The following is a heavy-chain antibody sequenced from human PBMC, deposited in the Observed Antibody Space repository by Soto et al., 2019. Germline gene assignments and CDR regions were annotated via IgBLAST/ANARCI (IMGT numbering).Heavy chain of an antibody. J-gene: IGHJ6*03. Sequence: EVQLVESGGGLVKPGGSLRLSCAASGFAFNTAWMTWVRQAPGKGLECIGRIKSNTDGGTTDYIAPVKGRFTISRDDSENTLYLQMNSLKADDTAVYYCTTGGGDYEGGHYYYMDVWGKGTPVTVSS. D-gene: IGHD4-17*01. CDR3: TTGGGDYEGGHYYYMDV. V-gene: IGHV3-15*01. CDR1: GFAFNTAW. CDR2: IKSNTDGGTT.